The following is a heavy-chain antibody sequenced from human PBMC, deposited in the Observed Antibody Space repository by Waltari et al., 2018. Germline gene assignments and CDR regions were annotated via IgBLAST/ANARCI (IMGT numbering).Heavy chain of an antibody. V-gene: IGHV4-38-2*01. D-gene: IGHD2-8*02. CDR2: IYHSGST. Sequence: QVQLQESGPGLVKPSETLSLTCAVSGYSISSGYSWGWIRQPPGKGLEWIGSIYHSGSTYYNPSLKSRVTISVDTSKNQFSLKLSSVTAADTAVYYCARGGTGGAFYYYYGMDVWGQGTTVTVSS. CDR1: GYSISSGYS. J-gene: IGHJ6*02. CDR3: ARGGTGGAFYYYYGMDV.